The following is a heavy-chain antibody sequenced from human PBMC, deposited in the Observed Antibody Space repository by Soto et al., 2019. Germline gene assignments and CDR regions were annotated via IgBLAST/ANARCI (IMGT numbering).Heavy chain of an antibody. J-gene: IGHJ6*02. CDR3: ARSPNRAAAPDG. Sequence: QVQLQESGPGLVKPSGTLSLTCAVSGGSISSSNWWSWVRQPPGKGLEWIGEIYHSGSTNYNPSLKCRVTTSVDKATDQFSLNLSSVTAADTAVYYCARSPNRAAAPDGWGQGTTVTVSS. D-gene: IGHD6-13*01. V-gene: IGHV4-4*02. CDR1: GGSISSSNW. CDR2: IYHSGST.